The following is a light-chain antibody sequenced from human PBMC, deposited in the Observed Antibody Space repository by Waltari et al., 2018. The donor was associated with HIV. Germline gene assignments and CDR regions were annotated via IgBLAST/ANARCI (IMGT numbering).Light chain of an antibody. V-gene: IGLV2-23*02. CDR3: CSYAGSSTYV. J-gene: IGLJ1*01. CDR2: EVS. CDR1: SSDVGSYNL. Sequence: QSALTQPASVSGSPGQSITLSCTGTSSDVGSYNLVSWYQQHPGKAPKLTIYEVSKRPSGVSNRFSGSKSGNTASLTISGLQAEDEADYYCCSYAGSSTYVFGTGTKVTVL.